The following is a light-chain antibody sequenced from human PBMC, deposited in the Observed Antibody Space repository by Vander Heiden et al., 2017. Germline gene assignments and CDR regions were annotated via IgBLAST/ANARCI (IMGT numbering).Light chain of an antibody. J-gene: IGLJ1*01. Sequence: QSLLTQPPSVSGAPGQRVTISCTGSSSNIGAGYDVHWYQQLPGTAPKLLIYGNSNRPSGVPDRFSGSKSGTSASLAITGLQAEDEADYYCQSYDASLNGLYVFGTGTKVTVL. CDR1: SSNIGAGYD. V-gene: IGLV1-40*01. CDR3: QSYDASLNGLYV. CDR2: GNS.